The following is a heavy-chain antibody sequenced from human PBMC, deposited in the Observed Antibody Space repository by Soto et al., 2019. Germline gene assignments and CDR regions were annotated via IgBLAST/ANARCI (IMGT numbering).Heavy chain of an antibody. CDR2: IKGDGSEK. CDR3: TRDYLGY. J-gene: IGHJ4*01. Sequence: SLRLSCAASGFSFSDFWMSLVRQAPGKGLHWVASIKGDGSEKHYEDSVKGRFTISRDNAKNSLHLQMNGLRGDDSALYYCTRDYLGYWGQGTPVTVSS. V-gene: IGHV3-7*01. CDR1: GFSFSDFW.